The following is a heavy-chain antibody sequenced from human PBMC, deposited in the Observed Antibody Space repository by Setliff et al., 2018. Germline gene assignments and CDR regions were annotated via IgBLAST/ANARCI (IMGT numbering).Heavy chain of an antibody. CDR2: IHTSGST. V-gene: IGHV4-61*02. Sequence: PSETLSLTCAVSGGSLTSGSYYWTWIRQPAGKALEWIGRIHTSGSTNYSPSLKSRLTISVDTSKNQLSLRLTSVTAADTAVYYCARSSSTRYNSFDPWGQGTRVTVSS. CDR1: GGSLTSGSYY. CDR3: ARSSSTRYNSFDP. D-gene: IGHD3-10*01. J-gene: IGHJ5*02.